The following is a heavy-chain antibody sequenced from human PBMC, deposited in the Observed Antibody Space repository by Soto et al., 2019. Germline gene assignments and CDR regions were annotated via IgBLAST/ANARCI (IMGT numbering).Heavy chain of an antibody. D-gene: IGHD6-13*01. CDR1: GYTFTGYY. Sequence: EASVKVSCKASGYTFTGYYMHWVRQAPGQGLEWMGWINPNSGGTNYAQKFQGRVTMTRDTSISTAYMELSRLRSDDTAVYYCARERAAGYYYYGMDVWGQGTTVTVSS. J-gene: IGHJ6*02. CDR2: INPNSGGT. CDR3: ARERAAGYYYYGMDV. V-gene: IGHV1-2*02.